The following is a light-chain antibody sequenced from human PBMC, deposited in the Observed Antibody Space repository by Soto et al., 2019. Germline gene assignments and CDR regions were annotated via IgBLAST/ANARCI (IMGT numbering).Light chain of an antibody. CDR1: QSISSW. J-gene: IGKJ1*01. CDR3: QQYNSYSL. CDR2: KAS. V-gene: IGKV1-5*03. Sequence: DIQITQSPSTLSASVGDRGTITFRASQSISSWLAWYQQTPGKAPKLLIYKASSLESGVPSRFSGSGSGTEFTLTISSLQPDDFATYYCQQYNSYSLFGQGTKVDIK.